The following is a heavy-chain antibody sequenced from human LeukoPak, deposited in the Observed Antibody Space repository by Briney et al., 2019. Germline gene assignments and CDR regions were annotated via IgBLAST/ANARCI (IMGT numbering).Heavy chain of an antibody. V-gene: IGHV3-33*01. D-gene: IGHD3-10*01. CDR3: ARHLHYYGSGNYYYYFYAMDV. CDR1: GFTFSSYG. CDR2: IWYDGSNK. Sequence: GGSLRLSCAASGFTFSSYGMHWVRQAPGKGLEWVAVIWYDGSNKYYADPVKGRFTISRDNSKNTLYLQMNSLRADDTAVYYCARHLHYYGSGNYYYYFYAMDVWGQGTTVTVSS. J-gene: IGHJ6*02.